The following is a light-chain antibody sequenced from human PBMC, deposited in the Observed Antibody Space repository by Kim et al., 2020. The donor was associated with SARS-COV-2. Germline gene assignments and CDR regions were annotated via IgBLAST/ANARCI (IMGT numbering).Light chain of an antibody. Sequence: DIQMTQSPSSLSASVGDRVTITCRASQSISSYLNWYQQKPGKAPKLLIYAASSLQSGVPSRFSGSGSGTDFTLTISSLQPEDFATYYCQQRYSTPYTFGRGTKLEI. CDR2: AAS. J-gene: IGKJ2*01. V-gene: IGKV1-39*01. CDR3: QQRYSTPYT. CDR1: QSISSY.